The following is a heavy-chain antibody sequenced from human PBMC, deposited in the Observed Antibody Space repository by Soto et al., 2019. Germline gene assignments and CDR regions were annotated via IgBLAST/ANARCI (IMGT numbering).Heavy chain of an antibody. D-gene: IGHD1-26*01. J-gene: IGHJ3*02. V-gene: IGHV3-48*02. CDR1: GFTFSSYS. CDR2: FSSSSSTI. CDR3: ARDPPVGATTGNAFDI. Sequence: PGGSLRLSCAASGFTFSSYSMNWVRQAPGKGLEWVSYFSSSSSTIYYADSVKGRFTISKDNAKISLYLQMNSLRDKDTAVYYCARDPPVGATTGNAFDIWGQGTMVTVSS.